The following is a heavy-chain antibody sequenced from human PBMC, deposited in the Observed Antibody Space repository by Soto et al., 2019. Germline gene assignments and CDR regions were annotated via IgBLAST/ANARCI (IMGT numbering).Heavy chain of an antibody. CDR3: ASRGSQLELPAWLFDY. D-gene: IGHD1-7*01. Sequence: QVQLVESGGGVVQPGRSLRLSCAASGFTFSSNDIHWVRQAPGKGLEWVAVISYDGSNKYYADSVKGRFTISRDNSKNTLYLQINSLRAEDTAVYYCASRGSQLELPAWLFDYWGQGTLVTVSS. J-gene: IGHJ4*02. CDR1: GFTFSSND. CDR2: ISYDGSNK. V-gene: IGHV3-30*03.